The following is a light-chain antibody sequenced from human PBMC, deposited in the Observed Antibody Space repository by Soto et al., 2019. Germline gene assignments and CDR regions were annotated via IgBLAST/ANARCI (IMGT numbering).Light chain of an antibody. J-gene: IGKJ3*01. CDR3: QQYRKWPQFT. CDR1: QTVSNS. CDR2: AAS. V-gene: IGKV3-15*01. Sequence: EIMMTQSPATVSVSPGERATLSCRASQTVSNSLAWYQQRPRRAPRLLIYAASTRATGIPARFSGSGSGTEFTLTISSVQSEDFAVYYCQQYRKWPQFTFGPGTRVDIK.